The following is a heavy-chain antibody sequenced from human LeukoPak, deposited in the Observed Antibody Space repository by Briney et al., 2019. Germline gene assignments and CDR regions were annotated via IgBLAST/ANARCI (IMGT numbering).Heavy chain of an antibody. CDR3: ARDLGLSHYYGSGSPVDY. CDR2: ISAYNGNT. D-gene: IGHD3-10*01. J-gene: IGHJ4*02. V-gene: IGHV1-18*01. CDR1: GYTLTSYG. Sequence: ASVRVSCKASGYTLTSYGISWVRQAPGQRLEWMGWISAYNGNTNYAQKLQGRVTMTTDTSTSTAYMELRSLRSDDTAVYYCARDLGLSHYYGSGSPVDYWGQGTLVTVSS.